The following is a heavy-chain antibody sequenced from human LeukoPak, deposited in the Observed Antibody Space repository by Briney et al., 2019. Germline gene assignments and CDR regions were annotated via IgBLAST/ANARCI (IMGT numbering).Heavy chain of an antibody. V-gene: IGHV4-39*01. Sequence: PSETLSLTCTVSGGSISSVDYYWGWIRQPPGEGPEWIGSIYYSGSTYYNPSLKSRVNISVDKSRNQLSLRLTSVTAADTAVYYCARPPNAYATTGYEGAYAFWGQGTIVTVSS. CDR2: IYYSGST. CDR3: ARPPNAYATTGYEGAYAF. J-gene: IGHJ3*01. D-gene: IGHD3-22*01. CDR1: GGSISSVDYY.